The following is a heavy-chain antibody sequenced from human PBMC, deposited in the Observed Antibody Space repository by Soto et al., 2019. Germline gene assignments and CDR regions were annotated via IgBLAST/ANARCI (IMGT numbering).Heavy chain of an antibody. CDR3: TCAQFEFGSYFGLDV. V-gene: IGHV1-8*01. J-gene: IGHJ6*02. D-gene: IGHD3-10*01. Sequence: QVHLVQSGAEVKQPGASVRGSCKASGYTFTNYDITWVRQATGQGLEWMGWMNPDSENTGSPQKFQGRVTMTVNTSINTAYMELSSLRSEDTAVYYCTCAQFEFGSYFGLDVWGQGTTVTVSS. CDR2: MNPDSENT. CDR1: GYTFTNYD.